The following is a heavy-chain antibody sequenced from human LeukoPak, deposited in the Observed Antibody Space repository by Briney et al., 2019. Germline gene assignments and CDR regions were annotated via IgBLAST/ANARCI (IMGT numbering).Heavy chain of an antibody. V-gene: IGHV1-2*02. D-gene: IGHD3-10*01. CDR3: ARGSPLLWFGESVDLDYYYMDV. CDR1: GYTFTGYY. Sequence: ASVKVSCKASGYTFTGYYMHWVRQAPGQGLEWMGWINPNSGGTNYAQKFQGRVTMTRDTSISTAYMELSRLRSDDTAVYYCARGSPLLWFGESVDLDYYYMDVWGKGTTVTVSS. J-gene: IGHJ6*03. CDR2: INPNSGGT.